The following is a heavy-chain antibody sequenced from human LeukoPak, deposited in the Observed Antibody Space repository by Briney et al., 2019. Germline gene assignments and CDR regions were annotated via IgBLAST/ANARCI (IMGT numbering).Heavy chain of an antibody. CDR3: VKDNSNWYWYFDL. D-gene: IGHD1-1*01. CDR2: IYSGGST. CDR1: GXTVSXNY. Sequence: GSLRLSCAASGXTVSXNYXXXVRXXXXXXXEXVSAIYSGGSTYYADSVKGRXTISRDNSKNTLYLQMNSLRGEDTAVYHCVKDNSNWYWYFDLWGRGTLVTVSS. J-gene: IGHJ2*01. V-gene: IGHV3-53*01.